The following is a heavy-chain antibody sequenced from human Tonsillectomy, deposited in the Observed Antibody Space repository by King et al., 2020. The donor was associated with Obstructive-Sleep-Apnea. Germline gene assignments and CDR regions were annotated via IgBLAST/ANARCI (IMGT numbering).Heavy chain of an antibody. D-gene: IGHD5-24*01. J-gene: IGHJ4*02. V-gene: IGHV3-30*04. CDR3: ARDPRWLQHFDY. CDR1: GFTFSSYA. CDR2: ISYDGTNQ. Sequence: VQLVESGGGVVQPGRSLRLSCAASGFTFSSYAMHWVRQAPGKGLEWVAVISYDGTNQYYADSVKGRFTISRDNSKNTLYLQMNSLRPEDTAVYYCARDPRWLQHFDYWGQGTPVTVSS.